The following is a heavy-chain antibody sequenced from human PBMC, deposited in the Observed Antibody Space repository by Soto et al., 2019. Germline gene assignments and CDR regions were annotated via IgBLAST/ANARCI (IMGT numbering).Heavy chain of an antibody. V-gene: IGHV3-11*04. J-gene: IGHJ6*02. D-gene: IGHD6-6*01. CDR3: ARDGAARRHYYYGMDV. CDR1: GFIFRDWF. CDR2: ISKDSGRAT. Sequence: GGSLRLSCAASGFIFRDWFVSWIRQAPGKGLEWISYISKDSGRATRYADSVKGRFAISRDNSKNTLYLQMNSLRAEDTAVYYCARDGAARRHYYYGMDVWGQGTTVTVSS.